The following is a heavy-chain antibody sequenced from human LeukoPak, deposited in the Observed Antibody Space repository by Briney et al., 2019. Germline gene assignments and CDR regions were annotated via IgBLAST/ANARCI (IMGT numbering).Heavy chain of an antibody. CDR3: AKTGAFSVGATHPFDY. J-gene: IGHJ4*02. D-gene: IGHD1-26*01. CDR1: GFTFSNYA. Sequence: QSGGSLRLSCAASGFTFSNYAMSWVRQAPGKGLEWVSAISGSGGSTYYADSVKGRFTISRDNSKNTLYLQMNSLRAEDTAVYYCAKTGAFSVGATHPFDYWGQGTLVTVSS. CDR2: ISGSGGST. V-gene: IGHV3-23*01.